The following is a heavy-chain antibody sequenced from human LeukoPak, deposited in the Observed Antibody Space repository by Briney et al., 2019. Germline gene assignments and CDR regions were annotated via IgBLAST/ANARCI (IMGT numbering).Heavy chain of an antibody. CDR2: ISGSGGSP. CDR3: AKYFGYSYGNYFDY. V-gene: IGHV3-23*01. CDR1: GFTFSSYA. D-gene: IGHD5-18*01. Sequence: GGSLRLSCAASGFTFSSYAMSWVRQAPGKGLEWVSAISGSGGSPYYADSVKGRFTISRDNSKNTLYLQMNSLRAEDTAVYYCAKYFGYSYGNYFDYWGQGTLVTVSS. J-gene: IGHJ4*02.